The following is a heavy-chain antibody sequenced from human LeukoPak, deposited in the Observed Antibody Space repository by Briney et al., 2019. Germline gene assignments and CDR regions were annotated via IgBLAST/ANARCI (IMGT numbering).Heavy chain of an antibody. Sequence: PGRSLRLSCAASGFTFSSYGMHWVCQAPGKGLEWVAVISYDGSNKYYADSVKGRFTISRDNSKNTLYLQMNSLRAEDTAVYYCAKDRSEDIVVAPAVPSPIFGMDVWGQGTTVTVSS. V-gene: IGHV3-30*18. CDR1: GFTFSSYG. J-gene: IGHJ6*02. CDR3: AKDRSEDIVVAPAVPSPIFGMDV. D-gene: IGHD2-2*01. CDR2: ISYDGSNK.